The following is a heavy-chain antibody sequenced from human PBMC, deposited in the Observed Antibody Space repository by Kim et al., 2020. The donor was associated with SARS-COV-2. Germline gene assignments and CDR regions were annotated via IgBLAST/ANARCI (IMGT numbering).Heavy chain of an antibody. CDR1: GGSISSSSYY. J-gene: IGHJ1*01. D-gene: IGHD2-15*01. V-gene: IGHV4-39*01. CDR2: IYYSGST. CDR3: ARQGAGIVVVVADPEYFQH. Sequence: SETLSLTCTVSGGSISSSSYYWGWIRQPPGKGLEWIGSIYYSGSTYYNPSLKSRVTISVDTSKNQFSLKLSSVTAADTAVYYCARQGAGIVVVVADPEYFQHWGQGTLVTVSS.